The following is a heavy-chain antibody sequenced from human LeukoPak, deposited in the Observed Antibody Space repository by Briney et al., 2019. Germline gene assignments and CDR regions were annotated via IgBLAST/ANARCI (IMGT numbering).Heavy chain of an antibody. J-gene: IGHJ4*02. CDR1: GGSFSGYY. D-gene: IGHD4-17*01. CDR2: INHSGST. CDR3: ARDGADYGDMYYFDY. V-gene: IGHV4-34*01. Sequence: SETLSLTCAVYGGSFSGYYWGWIRQPPGKGLEWIGEINHSGSTNYNPSLKSRVTISVDTSKNQFSLKLSSVTAADTAVYYCARDGADYGDMYYFDYWGQGTLVTVSS.